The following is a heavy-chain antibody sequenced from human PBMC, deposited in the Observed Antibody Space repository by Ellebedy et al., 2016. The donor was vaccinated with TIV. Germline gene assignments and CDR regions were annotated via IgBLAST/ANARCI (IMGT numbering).Heavy chain of an antibody. CDR2: ISYDGANK. D-gene: IGHD3-10*01. Sequence: GGSLRLSCAASGFTFSSYAMHWVRQASGKGLEWVALISYDGANKYYPDSVTGRFTISRDNSRNTLYLQMNSLKPEDTAVYYCARARYGSGSSYNVFDYWGLGSLVTVSS. CDR1: GFTFSSYA. CDR3: ARARYGSGSSYNVFDY. V-gene: IGHV3-30*01. J-gene: IGHJ4*02.